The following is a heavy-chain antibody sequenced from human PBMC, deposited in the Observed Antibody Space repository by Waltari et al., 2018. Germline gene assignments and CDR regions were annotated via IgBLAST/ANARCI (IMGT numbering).Heavy chain of an antibody. J-gene: IGHJ4*02. CDR3: AGDRAIGLFFDY. CDR2: VHHSGKT. D-gene: IGHD2-2*01. V-gene: IGHV4-4*02. CDR1: GDSISGNYW. Sequence: QVQLQESGQGLVKPSGTLSPTCAVAGDSISGNYWWSWVRQSPEKGLEWIGQVHHSGKTHYNPSLQSRVTISVDKPKSQFSLNLNSVTAADTAVYYCAGDRAIGLFFDYWGRGTLVTVSS.